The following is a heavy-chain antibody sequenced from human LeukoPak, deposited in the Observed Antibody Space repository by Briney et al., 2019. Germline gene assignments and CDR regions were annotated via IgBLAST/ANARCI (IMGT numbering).Heavy chain of an antibody. CDR2: IIPIFGTA. Sequence: ASVKVSCKASGGTFSSCAISWVRQAPGQGLEWMGGIIPIFGTANYAQKFQGRVTITADESTSTAYMELSSLRSEDTAVYYCARAEGGYSYAPPHYWGQGTLVTVSS. J-gene: IGHJ4*02. D-gene: IGHD5-18*01. CDR3: ARAEGGYSYAPPHY. V-gene: IGHV1-69*13. CDR1: GGTFSSCA.